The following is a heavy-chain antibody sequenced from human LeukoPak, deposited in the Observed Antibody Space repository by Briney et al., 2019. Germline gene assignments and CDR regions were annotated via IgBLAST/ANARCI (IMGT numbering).Heavy chain of an antibody. V-gene: IGHV1-2*02. CDR1: GYTFTGYY. Sequence: ASVKASCKASGYTFTGYYMHWVRQAPGQGLEWMGWINPNSGGTNYAQKFQGRVTMTRDTSISTAYMELSRLRSDDTAVYYCARPRKTSSSWIDPWGQGTLVTVSS. CDR3: ARPRKTSSSWIDP. D-gene: IGHD6-13*01. J-gene: IGHJ5*02. CDR2: INPNSGGT.